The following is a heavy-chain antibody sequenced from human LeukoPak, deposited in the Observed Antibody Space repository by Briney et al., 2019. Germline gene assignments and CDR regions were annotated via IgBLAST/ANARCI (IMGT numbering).Heavy chain of an antibody. Sequence: SETLSLTGAVYGGSFSGYYWSWIRQPPGKGLEWIGEINHSGSTNYNPSLKSRVTISVDTSKNQFSLKLSSVTAADTAVYYCASGYCSSTSCYPKVDYWGQGTLVTVSS. V-gene: IGHV4-34*01. CDR2: INHSGST. D-gene: IGHD2-2*01. CDR3: ASGYCSSTSCYPKVDY. J-gene: IGHJ4*02. CDR1: GGSFSGYY.